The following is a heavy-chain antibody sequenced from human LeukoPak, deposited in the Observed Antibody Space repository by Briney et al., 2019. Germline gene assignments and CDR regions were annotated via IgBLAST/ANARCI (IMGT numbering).Heavy chain of an antibody. J-gene: IGHJ3*02. CDR1: GFTFSSYA. Sequence: GGSLRLSCAASGFTFSSYAMSWVRQAPGKGLEWVSAISGSGGSTYYADSVKGRFTISRDNSKNTLYLQMNSLRAEDTAVYYCVKGVGATPDAFDIWGQGTMVTVSS. CDR3: VKGVGATPDAFDI. CDR2: ISGSGGST. V-gene: IGHV3-23*01. D-gene: IGHD1-26*01.